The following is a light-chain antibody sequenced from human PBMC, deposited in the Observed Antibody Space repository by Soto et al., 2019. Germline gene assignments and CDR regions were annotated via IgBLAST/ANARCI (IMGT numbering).Light chain of an antibody. J-gene: IGLJ1*01. Sequence: QSLLTQPPSVSGAPGQRVTISCTGGRSNIGTNFGVNWYRQVPGTAPKLLIYNNVIRPSGVPDRFSASKSGTSGSLAITGLQAEDEADYYCQSYDTSLSVYVFGAGTKLTVL. CDR3: QSYDTSLSVYV. V-gene: IGLV1-40*01. CDR1: RSNIGTNFG. CDR2: NNV.